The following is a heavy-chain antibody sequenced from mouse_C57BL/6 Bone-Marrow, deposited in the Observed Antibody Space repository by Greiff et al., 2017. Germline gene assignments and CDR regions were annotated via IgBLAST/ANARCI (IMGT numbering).Heavy chain of an antibody. CDR2: INPSSGYT. CDR3: ARRYCGYAVDD. CDR1: GYAFTSYW. Sequence: QVQLQQSGAELAKPGASVKLSCKASGYAFTSYWMHWVIQRPGQGLEWIGYINPSSGYTKYNQKFKDKATLTADKASSTAYMQLSSLTYEDSAVYDSARRYCGYAVDDWGQGTSVTVS. J-gene: IGHJ4*01. V-gene: IGHV1-7*01. D-gene: IGHD2-1*01.